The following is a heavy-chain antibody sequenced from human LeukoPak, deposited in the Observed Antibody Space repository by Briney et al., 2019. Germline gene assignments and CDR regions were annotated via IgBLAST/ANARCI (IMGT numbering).Heavy chain of an antibody. CDR3: ANLPGYEYYYVYMDV. CDR2: ISSNSYI. V-gene: IGHV3-21*01. J-gene: IGHJ6*03. CDR1: GFTFSNYA. Sequence: PGGSLRLSCIASGFTFSNYAMTWVRQAPGKGLEWVSGISSNSYIHYADSVKGRFTVSRDNAENSLYLQMNSLRAEDTAVYYCANLPGYEYYYVYMDVWGKGTTVTVSS. D-gene: IGHD3-16*01.